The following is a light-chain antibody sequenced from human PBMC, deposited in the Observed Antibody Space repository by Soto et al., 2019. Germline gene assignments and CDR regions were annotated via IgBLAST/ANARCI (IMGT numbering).Light chain of an antibody. V-gene: IGKV1-39*01. CDR1: QSLSSY. CDR2: AAS. CDR3: QQSYSTPLT. J-gene: IGKJ4*01. Sequence: DMQMTQSPSSRSAAVGDRVTMTWRASQSLSSYLNWYQQKPGKAPKLLIYAASSLQSAAPSRFTGSGSGTDFTLTISSLQPEDFATYYCQQSYSTPLTFGGGTKVDI.